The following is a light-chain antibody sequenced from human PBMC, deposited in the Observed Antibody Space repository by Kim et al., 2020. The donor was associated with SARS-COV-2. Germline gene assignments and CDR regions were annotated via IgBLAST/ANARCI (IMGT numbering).Light chain of an antibody. V-gene: IGLV2-8*01. Sequence: GQSYTISCNGTSSDVGAYNYVSWYQQHPGKAPKLMIYEVNKRPSGVPDRFSGSKSGNTASLTVSGLQAEDEADYYCSSYAGTNNLLFGGGTQLTVL. CDR1: SSDVGAYNY. J-gene: IGLJ2*01. CDR3: SSYAGTNNLL. CDR2: EVN.